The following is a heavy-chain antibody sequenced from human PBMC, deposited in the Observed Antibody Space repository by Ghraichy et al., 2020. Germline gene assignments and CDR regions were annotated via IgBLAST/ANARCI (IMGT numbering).Heavy chain of an antibody. Sequence: LSLTCAASGFTFDDYAMHWVRQAPGKGLEWVSLISGDGGSTYYADSVKGRFTISRDNSKNSLYLQMNSLRTEDTAMYYCAKDIGGAATVSDAFDIWGQGTMVTVSS. D-gene: IGHD2-15*01. CDR2: ISGDGGST. V-gene: IGHV3-43*02. CDR3: AKDIGGAATVSDAFDI. CDR1: GFTFDDYA. J-gene: IGHJ3*02.